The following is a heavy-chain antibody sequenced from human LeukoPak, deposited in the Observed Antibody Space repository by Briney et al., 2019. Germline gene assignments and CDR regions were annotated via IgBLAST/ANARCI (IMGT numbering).Heavy chain of an antibody. D-gene: IGHD3-10*01. J-gene: IGHJ6*03. CDR3: ARDGFGSGRYYYYMDV. CDR2: IYYSGST. Sequence: SETLSLTCTVSGGSIRSYYWSWIRQPPGKGLEWIGYIYYSGSTNYNPSLKSRVTISVDTSKNQFSLKLSSVTAADTAVYYCARDGFGSGRYYYYMDVWGKGTTVTISS. CDR1: GGSIRSYY. V-gene: IGHV4-59*01.